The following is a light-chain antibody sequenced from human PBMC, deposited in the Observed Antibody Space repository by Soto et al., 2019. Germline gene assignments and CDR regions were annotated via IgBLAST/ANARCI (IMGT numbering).Light chain of an antibody. CDR2: AAS. CDR1: QGISSY. CDR3: QQYYSYPRGT. J-gene: IGKJ1*01. V-gene: IGKV1-8*01. Sequence: AIRMTQSPSSLSASTGDRFTITCLSSQGISSYLAWYQQKPGKAPKLLIYAASTLQSGVPSRFSGSGSGTDFTLTISCLQSEDFATYYCQQYYSYPRGTFGQGTKVDI.